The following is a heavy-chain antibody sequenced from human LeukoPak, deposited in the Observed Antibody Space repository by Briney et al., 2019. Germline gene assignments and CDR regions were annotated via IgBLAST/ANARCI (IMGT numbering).Heavy chain of an antibody. V-gene: IGHV3-7*01. CDR3: ARDDYDYVWGSYRPLDAFDI. CDR1: GFTFSSYW. Sequence: GGSLRLSCAASGFTFSSYWMSWVRQAPGKGLEWMANIKQDGSEKYYVDSVKGRFTISRDNAKNSLYLQMNSLRAEDTAVYYCARDDYDYVWGSYRPLDAFDIWGQGTMVTVSS. J-gene: IGHJ3*02. CDR2: IKQDGSEK. D-gene: IGHD3-16*02.